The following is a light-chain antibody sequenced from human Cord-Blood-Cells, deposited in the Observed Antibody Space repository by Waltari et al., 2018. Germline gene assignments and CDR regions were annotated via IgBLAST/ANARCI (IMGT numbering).Light chain of an antibody. J-gene: IGKJ3*01. CDR1: QSVSSSY. CDR3: QQYGSSRFT. Sequence: EIVLTQSPGTLSFSPGERATLSCRASQSVSSSYLAWYQQKPGQAPRLLIHGASSRATGIPDRFSGSGSGTDFTLTISRLEPEDFAVYYCQQYGSSRFTFGPGTKVDIK. CDR2: GAS. V-gene: IGKV3-20*01.